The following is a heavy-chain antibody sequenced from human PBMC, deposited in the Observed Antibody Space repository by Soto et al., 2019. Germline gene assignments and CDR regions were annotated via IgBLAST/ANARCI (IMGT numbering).Heavy chain of an antibody. CDR2: IYPGDSDT. Sequence: PGVPLRIPRRGSGRSFTGYWSGWMRQRPVNSLEWMGIIYPGDSDTRYSPSFQGQVTISADQSLSTAYRQWSSLKAPDTAMYYCARHRSSSYYNAFDPSGQGTLVTVSS. V-gene: IGHV5-51*01. D-gene: IGHD6-13*01. CDR1: GRSFTGYW. CDR3: ARHRSSSYYNAFDP. J-gene: IGHJ5*02.